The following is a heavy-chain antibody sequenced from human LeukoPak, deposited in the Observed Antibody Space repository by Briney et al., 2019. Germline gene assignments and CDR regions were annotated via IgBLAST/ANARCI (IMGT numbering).Heavy chain of an antibody. CDR1: GGSISTYY. V-gene: IGHV4-59*08. CDR3: ARHREMDSYDAFDV. D-gene: IGHD5-24*01. J-gene: IGHJ3*01. CDR2: IYHTGST. Sequence: SETLSLTCTVSGGSISTYYWSWIRQPPGKGLEWIGYIYHTGSTNYNPSLKSRVTISVDTSKNQFSLKLSSVTAADTAVYYCARHREMDSYDAFDVWGQGTMVTVSS.